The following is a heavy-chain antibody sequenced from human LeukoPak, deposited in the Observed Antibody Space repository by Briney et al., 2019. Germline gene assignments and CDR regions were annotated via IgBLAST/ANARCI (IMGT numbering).Heavy chain of an antibody. V-gene: IGHV4-30-2*01. Sequence: SQTLSLTCTVSGYAITSGGFSWNWIRQPPGRGLEWIGCIYDRGPAYYNPSLKSRFTISVDRPKNQFFLNVTSLTAADTAVYYCARSRQASGLFNSWGQGTLVVVSS. CDR2: IYDRGPA. CDR3: ARSRQASGLFNS. J-gene: IGHJ5*01. D-gene: IGHD3-10*01. CDR1: GYAITSGGFS.